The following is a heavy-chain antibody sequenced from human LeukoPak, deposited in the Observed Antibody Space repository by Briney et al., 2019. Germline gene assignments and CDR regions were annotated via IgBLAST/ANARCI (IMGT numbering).Heavy chain of an antibody. D-gene: IGHD2-21*02. CDR1: GFTFSSYE. J-gene: IGHJ3*02. CDR2: INSDGSST. CDR3: ARGGYCGGDCYVFAFDI. Sequence: PGGSLRLSCAASGFTFSSYEMNWVRQAPGKGLVWVSRINSDGSSTSYADSVKGRFTISRDNAKNTLYLQMNSLRAEDTAVYYCARGGYCGGDCYVFAFDIWGQGTMVTVSS. V-gene: IGHV3-74*01.